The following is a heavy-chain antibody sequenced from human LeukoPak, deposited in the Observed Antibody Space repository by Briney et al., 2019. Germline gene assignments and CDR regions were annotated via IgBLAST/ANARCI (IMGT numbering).Heavy chain of an antibody. CDR3: ARAWWGAKGPDY. Sequence: KPSETLSLTCAVYGGSFSGYYWSWIRQPPGKGLEWIGEINHSGSTNYNPSLKSRVTISVDTSKNQFSLELSSVTAADTAVYYCARAWWGAKGPDYWGQGTLVTVSS. J-gene: IGHJ4*02. CDR1: GGSFSGYY. CDR2: INHSGST. D-gene: IGHD2-8*02. V-gene: IGHV4-34*01.